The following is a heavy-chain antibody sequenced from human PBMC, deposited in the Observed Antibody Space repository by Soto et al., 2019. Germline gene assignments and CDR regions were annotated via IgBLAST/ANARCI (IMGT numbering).Heavy chain of an antibody. CDR2: ISGGGSST. CDR3: AKGRFPAGET. Sequence: EVQLLESGGGLVQPGGSLRLSCAASGFTFSNYVINWVRQAPGKGLGWVSAISGGGSSTYYADSVRGRFTISRENSQAPVYRQRNILRAEDAAVYYCAKGRFPAGETWGPGTLVTLSS. D-gene: IGHD3-16*01. V-gene: IGHV3-23*01. J-gene: IGHJ5*02. CDR1: GFTFSNYV.